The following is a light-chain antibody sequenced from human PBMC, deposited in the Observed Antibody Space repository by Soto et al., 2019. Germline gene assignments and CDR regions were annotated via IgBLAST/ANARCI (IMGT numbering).Light chain of an antibody. CDR3: HQYGTSPYT. Sequence: EIVLTQSPGTLSLSPGERATLSCRASQSVRSNYLAWYQQKPGQAPSLRVYGASSRATGIPDTFSGSGSGTDFTLTISRLEPEDFAVYYCHQYGTSPYTFGQGTKLEI. CDR2: GAS. CDR1: QSVRSNY. J-gene: IGKJ2*01. V-gene: IGKV3-20*01.